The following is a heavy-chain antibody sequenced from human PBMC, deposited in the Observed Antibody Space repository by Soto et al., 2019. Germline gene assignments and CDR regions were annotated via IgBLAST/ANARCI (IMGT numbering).Heavy chain of an antibody. Sequence: QVQLVESGGGVVQPGRSLRLSCAASGFTFSSYGMHGVRQAPGKGLEWVAVIWYDGSNKYYADSVKGRFTISRDNSKNTLYLQMNSLRAEDTAVYYCARDSSGYSPDYWGQGTLVTVSS. CDR2: IWYDGSNK. V-gene: IGHV3-33*01. D-gene: IGHD3-22*01. CDR3: ARDSSGYSPDY. J-gene: IGHJ4*02. CDR1: GFTFSSYG.